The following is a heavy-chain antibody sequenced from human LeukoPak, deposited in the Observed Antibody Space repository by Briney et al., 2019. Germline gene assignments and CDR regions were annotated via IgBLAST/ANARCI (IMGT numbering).Heavy chain of an antibody. Sequence: PGGSLRLSCAASGFTFSNYAMTWVRQAPGKGLEWVSAISGNADSTYYADSVKGRFTISRDNAKNSLYLQMNSLRAEDTAVYYCARALRGWLRFRSVPNDYWGQGTLVTVSS. D-gene: IGHD5-12*01. J-gene: IGHJ4*02. CDR1: GFTFSNYA. CDR3: ARALRGWLRFRSVPNDY. CDR2: ISGNADST. V-gene: IGHV3-23*01.